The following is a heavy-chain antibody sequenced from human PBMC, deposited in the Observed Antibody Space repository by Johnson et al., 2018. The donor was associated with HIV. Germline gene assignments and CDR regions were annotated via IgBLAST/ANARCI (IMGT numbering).Heavy chain of an antibody. D-gene: IGHD3-10*01. Sequence: QMLLVESGGGLVKPGGSLRLSCAASGFTFSDYYMSWIRQAPGKGLEWVSYISSSGSTIYYADPVKGLFTISRDNAKNSLFLQMNSLTAGDTAVYYCARERDPERGSQQSGVYAFYIWGQGTMVTVSS. V-gene: IGHV3-11*04. CDR1: GFTFSDYY. CDR3: ARERDPERGSQQSGVYAFYI. J-gene: IGHJ3*02. CDR2: ISSSGSTI.